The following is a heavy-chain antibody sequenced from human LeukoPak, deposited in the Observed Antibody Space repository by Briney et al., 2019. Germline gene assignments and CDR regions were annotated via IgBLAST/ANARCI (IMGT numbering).Heavy chain of an antibody. CDR1: GYTFIGYY. CDR2: INPNSGVT. J-gene: IGHJ4*02. CDR3: ARDKDYSNTERGFHY. D-gene: IGHD4-11*01. V-gene: IGHV1-2*02. Sequence: GASVKVSCKASGYTFIGYYMHWVRQAPGQGLEWMGWINPNSGVTNFAQRFQGRVTMTGDTSISTVYMELRRLTSDDTAVYYCARDKDYSNTERGFHYWGQGILVTVSS.